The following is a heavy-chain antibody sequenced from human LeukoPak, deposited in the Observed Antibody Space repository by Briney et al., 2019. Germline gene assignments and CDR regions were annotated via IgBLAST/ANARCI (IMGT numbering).Heavy chain of an antibody. Sequence: GGSLRLSCAASGFPFNAYWMTWVRQAPGKGLEWVANIRQDGDTKYYVDSEKGRFTISRDNAMNSLYLQMNSLRAEDTAIYYCARSLPYGTTWYGRSDFWGQGTLVTVSS. CDR2: IRQDGDTK. D-gene: IGHD6-13*01. CDR3: ARSLPYGTTWYGRSDF. CDR1: GFPFNAYW. V-gene: IGHV3-7*03. J-gene: IGHJ4*02.